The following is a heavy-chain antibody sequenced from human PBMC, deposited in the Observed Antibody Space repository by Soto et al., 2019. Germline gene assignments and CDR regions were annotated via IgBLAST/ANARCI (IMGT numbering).Heavy chain of an antibody. CDR2: ISYDGSSE. CDR3: ARDGYSGRSDGFDI. CDR1: GFTFSAYT. Sequence: QMQLVESGGGVVQPGRSLRLSCAASGFTFSAYTMHLVRQAPGKGLECVAVISYDGSSERYTDPVKGRFTVSRDNPKSTLYLQMNSLRAEDTATYYCARDGYSGRSDGFDIWGQGTMVTVSS. V-gene: IGHV3-30*14. J-gene: IGHJ3*02. D-gene: IGHD1-26*01.